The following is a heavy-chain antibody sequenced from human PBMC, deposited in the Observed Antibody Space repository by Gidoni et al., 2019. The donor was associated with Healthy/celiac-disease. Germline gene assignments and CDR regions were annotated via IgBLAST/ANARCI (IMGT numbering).Heavy chain of an antibody. Sequence: QVQLVQSGAEVKKPGSSVKVSCKASGGTFSSYAISWVRQAPGQGLEWRGGIIPIFGTANYAQKFQGRVTITADKSTSTAYMELSSLRSEDTAVYYCARDQVYYYDSSGYPVLYFDYWGQGTLVTVSS. D-gene: IGHD3-22*01. V-gene: IGHV1-69*06. CDR1: GGTFSSYA. J-gene: IGHJ4*02. CDR3: ARDQVYYYDSSGYPVLYFDY. CDR2: IIPIFGTA.